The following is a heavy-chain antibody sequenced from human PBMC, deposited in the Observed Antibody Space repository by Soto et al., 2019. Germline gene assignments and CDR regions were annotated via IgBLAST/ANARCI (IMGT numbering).Heavy chain of an antibody. D-gene: IGHD3-16*01. CDR2: ISYSGST. V-gene: IGHV4-39*01. J-gene: IGHJ3*02. CDR3: AVGGAFDI. Sequence: QLQLQESGPGLVKPSETLSLTCSVSGGSISGSKYYWGWIRQPPGKGLEWIGTISYSGSTSYNPSLKSRVTISVDTSKNQFSLKMSSVTAADTAVYYCAVGGAFDIWGQGTMVTVSS. CDR1: GGSISGSKYY.